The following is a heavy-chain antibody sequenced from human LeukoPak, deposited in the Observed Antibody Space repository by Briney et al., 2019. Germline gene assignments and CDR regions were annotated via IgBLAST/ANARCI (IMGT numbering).Heavy chain of an antibody. V-gene: IGHV5-51*01. Sequence: PGESLKISCKASEYSFTTYWIGWVRQMPGIGLEWMGIIYPADSDTRYSPSFQGQVTISADKSISTAYLQWSSLKASDTAMYYCARHRGYSYGDAFDIWGQGTMVTVSS. J-gene: IGHJ3*02. CDR1: EYSFTTYW. CDR3: ARHRGYSYGDAFDI. D-gene: IGHD5-12*01. CDR2: IYPADSDT.